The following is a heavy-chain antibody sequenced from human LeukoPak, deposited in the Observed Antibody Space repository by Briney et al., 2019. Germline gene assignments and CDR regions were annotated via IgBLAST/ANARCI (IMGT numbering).Heavy chain of an antibody. CDR2: IYYSGST. CDR3: ARHEMGPWSGYPFDY. V-gene: IGHV4-59*08. CDR1: GGSISSYY. J-gene: IGHJ4*02. Sequence: PSETLSLTCTVSGGSISSYYWSWLRQPPGKGLEWIGYIYYSGSTNYNPSLKSRVTISVDTSKNHFSLKLSSVTAADTAVYYCARHEMGPWSGYPFDYWGQGTLVTVSS. D-gene: IGHD3-3*01.